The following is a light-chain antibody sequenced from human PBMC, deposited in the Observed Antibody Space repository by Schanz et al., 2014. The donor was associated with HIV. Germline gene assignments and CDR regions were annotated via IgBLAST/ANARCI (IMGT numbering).Light chain of an antibody. CDR3: QTYAPVV. V-gene: IGLV6-57*04. J-gene: IGLJ2*01. Sequence: NFMLTQPHSVSGSPGKTVVISCTRNSGSIGNSFVQWYQQRPDRAPTLVISENNDRPSGVPDRFSGSMDMTSNSASLTISGLKPEDEADYYCQTYAPVVFGGGTKLTVL. CDR1: SGSIGNSF. CDR2: ENN.